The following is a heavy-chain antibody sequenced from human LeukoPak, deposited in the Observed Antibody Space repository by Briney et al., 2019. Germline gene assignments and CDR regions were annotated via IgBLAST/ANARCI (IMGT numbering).Heavy chain of an antibody. CDR2: INPNSGGT. D-gene: IGHD6-19*01. CDR3: ARDTDSSGWLYYYYGMDV. Sequence: ASVKVSCKASGYTFTGYYMHWVRQAPGQGLEWMGRINPNSGGTNYAQKFQGRATMTRDTSISTAYMELSRLRSDDTAVYYCARDTDSSGWLYYYYGMDVWGQGTTVTVSS. V-gene: IGHV1-2*06. CDR1: GYTFTGYY. J-gene: IGHJ6*02.